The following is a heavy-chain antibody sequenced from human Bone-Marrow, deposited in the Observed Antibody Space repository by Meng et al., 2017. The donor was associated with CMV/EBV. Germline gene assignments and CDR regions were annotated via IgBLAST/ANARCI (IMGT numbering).Heavy chain of an antibody. J-gene: IGHJ6*02. CDR3: ARTYCGGECYHYGMDV. V-gene: IGHV3-21*01. Sequence: GESLKISCAASGFTFSSYSMNWVRQAPGKGLEWVSSISSSSSYIYYADSVKGRFTISRDNAKNSLYLQMNSLRAEDTAVYYCARTYCGGECYHYGMDVWGQGTTVTVSS. CDR2: ISSSSSYI. D-gene: IGHD2-21*01. CDR1: GFTFSSYS.